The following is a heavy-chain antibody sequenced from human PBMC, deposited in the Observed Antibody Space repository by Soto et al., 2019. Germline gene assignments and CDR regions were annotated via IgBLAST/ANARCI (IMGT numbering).Heavy chain of an antibody. Sequence: QVQLQESGPGLVKPSQTLSLTCTVSGGSMNSGGYCWNWIRQHPGEGLEWIGCISYGGTTSYNPSLKSRLTISVDTSKNQFSLMLNSVTAAGTAVYYCSRGILVWGQGTLITVSS. V-gene: IGHV4-31*03. J-gene: IGHJ4*02. CDR2: ISYGGTT. D-gene: IGHD2-15*01. CDR3: SRGILV. CDR1: GGSMNSGGYC.